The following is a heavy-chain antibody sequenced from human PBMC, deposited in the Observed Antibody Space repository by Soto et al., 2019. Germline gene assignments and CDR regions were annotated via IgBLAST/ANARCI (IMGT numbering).Heavy chain of an antibody. V-gene: IGHV1-58*02. Sequence: SVKVSCKASGFTFTNSAMQWVRQARGQRLEWIGWIVVGSGNTNYAQKFQERVTITRDMSTSTAYMELSSLRSEDTAVYYCAADSSGWKDAFDIWGQGTMVTV. CDR2: IVVGSGNT. J-gene: IGHJ3*02. CDR3: AADSSGWKDAFDI. D-gene: IGHD6-19*01. CDR1: GFTFTNSA.